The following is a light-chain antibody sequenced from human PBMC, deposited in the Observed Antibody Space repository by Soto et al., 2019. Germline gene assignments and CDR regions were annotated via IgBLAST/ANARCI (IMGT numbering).Light chain of an antibody. CDR3: QSYDSSLSGWV. CDR1: SSNIGADYD. V-gene: IGLV1-40*01. Sequence: QAVVTQPPSVSGAPGQRGTISCTGSSSNIGADYDVHWYQQLPGTAPKLLIYGNSNRPSGVPDRFSGSKSGTSASLAITGLQAEDEADYYCQSYDSSLSGWVFGGGTKLTVL. J-gene: IGLJ3*02. CDR2: GNS.